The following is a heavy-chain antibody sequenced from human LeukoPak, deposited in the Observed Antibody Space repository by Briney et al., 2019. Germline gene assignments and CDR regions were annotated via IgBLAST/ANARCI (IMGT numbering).Heavy chain of an antibody. Sequence: PSETLSLTCTFSTDYIGTDYWSWIRQSPEKGLEWIGYMYYSGSANYNPSLKSRVTISVDTSKKQLSLKLRSVTAADTAVYYCARGVGYNTYYFDYWGQGTLVTVSS. D-gene: IGHD5-24*01. V-gene: IGHV4-59*01. CDR3: ARGVGYNTYYFDY. J-gene: IGHJ4*02. CDR1: TDYIGTDY. CDR2: MYYSGSA.